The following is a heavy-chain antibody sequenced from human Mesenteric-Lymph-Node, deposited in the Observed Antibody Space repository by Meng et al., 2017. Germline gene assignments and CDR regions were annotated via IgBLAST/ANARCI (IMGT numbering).Heavy chain of an antibody. Sequence: GGSLRLSCAASGFSFSNYGMSWVRQAPGKGLEWVSGISYGGGGTYDADSVKGRFTISRDNSQNTMYLQMNSLRAEDTAVYYCARIGSGYSSRSPYYYGMDVWGQGTTVTVSS. CDR3: ARIGSGYSSRSPYYYGMDV. D-gene: IGHD6-13*01. CDR1: GFSFSNYG. J-gene: IGHJ6*02. V-gene: IGHV3-23*01. CDR2: ISYGGGGT.